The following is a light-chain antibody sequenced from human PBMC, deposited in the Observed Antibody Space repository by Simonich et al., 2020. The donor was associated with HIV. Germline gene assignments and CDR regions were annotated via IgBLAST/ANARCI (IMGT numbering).Light chain of an antibody. Sequence: DIQMTQSPSTXXXSVGDKTTITSRSSHSISXWXXWYPQKPGKAPXLLIXKASSLESGXXSXXXGSXXXXXFTXXXXRLEPEDFAXXXCQQYGNSPNTFGQGTKLEIK. CDR1: HSISXW. V-gene: IGKV1-5*03. CDR3: QQYGNSPNT. J-gene: IGKJ2*01. CDR2: KAS.